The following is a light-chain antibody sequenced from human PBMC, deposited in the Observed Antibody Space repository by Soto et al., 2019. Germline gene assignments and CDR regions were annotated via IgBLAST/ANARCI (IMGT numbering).Light chain of an antibody. CDR3: SSYTSSSILYV. V-gene: IGLV2-14*01. Sequence: QSVLTQPASVSGSPGQSITISCTGTSSDVGGYSYVSWYQQHQGKAPQLIIYEVSNRPSAVSNRFSGSKSGNTASLTISGLQTEDEADYHCSSYTSSSILYVFGTGTKVTVL. CDR1: SSDVGGYSY. CDR2: EVS. J-gene: IGLJ1*01.